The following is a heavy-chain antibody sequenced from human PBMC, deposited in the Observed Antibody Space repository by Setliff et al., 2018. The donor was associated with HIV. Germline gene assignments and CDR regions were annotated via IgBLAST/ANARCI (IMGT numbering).Heavy chain of an antibody. V-gene: IGHV5-51*01. CDR1: EYSFSNYW. CDR3: ARRGFRDSDAFDI. J-gene: IGHJ3*02. Sequence: GESLKISCKASEYSFSNYWIGWVRQMPGKGLEWMGIIYPGDSDTRYGPSFQGQVTISADKSISTAYLQWSSLKASDTAMYYCARRGFRDSDAFDIWGQGTMVTVSS. D-gene: IGHD3-10*01. CDR2: IYPGDSDT.